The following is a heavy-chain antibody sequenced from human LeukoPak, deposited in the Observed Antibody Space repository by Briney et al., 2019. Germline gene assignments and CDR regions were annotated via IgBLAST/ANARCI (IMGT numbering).Heavy chain of an antibody. D-gene: IGHD3-9*01. Sequence: GGSLRLSCAASGFTFSSYDMHWVRQPTGKALEWVSAIGTASDTYYSDSVKGRFTISREDAKNSLYLQMNNLRAGDTAVYFCARGHMLTGYYNFAWFDPWGQGPLVTVSS. V-gene: IGHV3-13*01. CDR1: GFTFSSYD. CDR2: IGTASDT. J-gene: IGHJ5*02. CDR3: ARGHMLTGYYNFAWFDP.